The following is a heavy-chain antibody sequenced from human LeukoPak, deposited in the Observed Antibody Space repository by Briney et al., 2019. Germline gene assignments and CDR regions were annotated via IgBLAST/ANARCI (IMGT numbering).Heavy chain of an antibody. Sequence: GGSLRLSCAASGVTFSSYGMHWVRQAPGKGLEWMALIHPDGSYIFYADSVKGRFTISRDKSKNTLYLEMNSLRPEDTALYYCAKDYGTSWYLFDYWGQGTLVTVSS. D-gene: IGHD6-13*01. CDR2: IHPDGSYI. CDR3: AKDYGTSWYLFDY. J-gene: IGHJ4*02. CDR1: GVTFSSYG. V-gene: IGHV3-30*02.